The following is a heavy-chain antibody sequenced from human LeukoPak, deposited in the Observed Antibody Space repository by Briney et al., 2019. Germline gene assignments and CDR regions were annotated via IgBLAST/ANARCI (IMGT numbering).Heavy chain of an antibody. CDR2: IYHSGST. CDR1: GGSISSGGYY. V-gene: IGHV4-30-2*01. J-gene: IGHJ6*03. Sequence: PSQTLSLTCTVSGGSISSGGYYWSWIRQPPGKGLEWIGYIYHSGSTYYNPSLKSRVTISVDRSKNQFSLKLSSVTAADTAVYYCARLGRSGDYYYYMDVWGKGTTVTVSS. CDR3: ARLGRSGDYYYYMDV. D-gene: IGHD3-10*01.